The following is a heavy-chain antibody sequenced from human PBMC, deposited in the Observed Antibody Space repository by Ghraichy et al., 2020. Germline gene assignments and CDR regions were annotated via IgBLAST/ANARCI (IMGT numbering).Heavy chain of an antibody. Sequence: GVLNISCTASGFTFSNYWMGWVRQAPGKGLEWVANIKQDGSEKHYVGSVEGRFTISRDNAKNSVYLQMNSLRAEDTAVYYCARAAYYYDRSDYWGRGTLVTVSS. CDR3: ARAAYYYDRSDY. V-gene: IGHV3-7*01. CDR1: GFTFSNYW. J-gene: IGHJ4*02. CDR2: IKQDGSEK. D-gene: IGHD3-22*01.